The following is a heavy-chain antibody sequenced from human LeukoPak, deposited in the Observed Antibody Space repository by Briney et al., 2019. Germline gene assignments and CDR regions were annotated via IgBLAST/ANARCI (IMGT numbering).Heavy chain of an antibody. CDR3: AREVITFGGVIFWFDP. D-gene: IGHD3-16*01. CDR2: IYTSGST. V-gene: IGHV4-4*07. CDR1: GGSISSYY. Sequence: SETLSLTCAVSGGSISSYYWRWIGQPAGKGLEGIGRIYTSGSTNYNPSLKSRVTMSVDTSKNQFSLKLSSVTAADTAVYYCAREVITFGGVIFWFDPWGQGTLVTVSS. J-gene: IGHJ5*02.